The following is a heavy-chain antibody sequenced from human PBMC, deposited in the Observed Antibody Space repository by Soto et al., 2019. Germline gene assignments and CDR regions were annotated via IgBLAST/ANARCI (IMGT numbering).Heavy chain of an antibody. D-gene: IGHD2-2*01. V-gene: IGHV4-59*01. J-gene: IGHJ4*02. CDR3: ARDSVVVPAAIVY. CDR1: GGSISSYY. CDR2: IYYSGST. Sequence: SETLSLTCTVSGGSISSYYWSWIRQPPGKGLEWIGYIYYSGSTNYNPSLKSRVTISVDTSKNQFSLKLSSVTAADTAVYYCARDSVVVPAAIVYWGQGTLVTVSS.